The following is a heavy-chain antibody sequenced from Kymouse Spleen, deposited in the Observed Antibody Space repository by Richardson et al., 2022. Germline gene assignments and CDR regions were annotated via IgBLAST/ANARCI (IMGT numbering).Heavy chain of an antibody. CDR1: GFTFSSYW. CDR2: INSDGSST. D-gene: IGHD6-13*01. V-gene: IGHV3-74*01. Sequence: EVQLVESGGGLVQPGGSLRLSCAASGFTFSSYWMHWVRQAPGKGLVWVSRINSDGSSTSYADSVKGRFTISRDNAKNTLYLQMNSLRAEDTAVYYCAGYSSSYYYYYGMDVWGQGTTVTVSS. CDR3: AGYSSSYYYYYGMDV. J-gene: IGHJ6*02.